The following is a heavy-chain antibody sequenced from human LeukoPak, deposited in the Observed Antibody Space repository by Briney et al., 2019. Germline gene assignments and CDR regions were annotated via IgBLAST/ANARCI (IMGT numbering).Heavy chain of an antibody. D-gene: IGHD1-14*01. Sequence: SETLSLTCTVSGDSISSSTDYWGWIRQPPGKGLEWIANIYYSGSTYHNPFLKSRVTISVDTSKNQFSLRLSSVTAADTAVYYCAGLVRPGWFDPWGQGTLVTVSS. CDR1: GDSISSSTDY. J-gene: IGHJ5*02. CDR3: AGLVRPGWFDP. CDR2: IYYSGST. V-gene: IGHV4-39*01.